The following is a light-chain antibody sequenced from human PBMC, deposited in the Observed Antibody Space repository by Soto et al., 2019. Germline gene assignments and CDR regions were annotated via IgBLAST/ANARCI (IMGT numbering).Light chain of an antibody. CDR2: GNS. V-gene: IGLV1-40*01. Sequence: QSALTQPPSVSGAPGQRVTISCTGSSSNIGAGYDVHWYQQLPGTAPKLLIYGNSNRPSGVPDRFSGSKSVTSASLAITGLQAEDEATYYCQSYGGILRGVVFGGGTKLTVL. CDR1: SSNIGAGYD. CDR3: QSYGGILRGVV. J-gene: IGLJ2*01.